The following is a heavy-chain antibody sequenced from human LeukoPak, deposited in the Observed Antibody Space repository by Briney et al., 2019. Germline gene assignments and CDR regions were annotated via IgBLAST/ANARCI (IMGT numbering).Heavy chain of an antibody. V-gene: IGHV4-39*01. CDR1: GGSISSSSYY. D-gene: IGHD5-18*01. CDR2: IYYSGST. J-gene: IGHJ4*02. Sequence: KPSETLSLTCTVSGGSISSSSYYLGWIRQPPGKGLEWIGSIYYSGSTYYNPSLKSRVTISVDTSKNQFSLKLSSVTAADTAVYYCASHRGYSYGYNYWGQGTLVTVSS. CDR3: ASHRGYSYGYNY.